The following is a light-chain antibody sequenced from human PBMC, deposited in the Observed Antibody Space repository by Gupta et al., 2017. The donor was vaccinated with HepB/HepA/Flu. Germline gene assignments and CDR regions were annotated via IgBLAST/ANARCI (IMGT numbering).Light chain of an antibody. Sequence: QSALPQAASVSGSPGQSITISCTGSSSNVGSYEFVSWYQQHPGKAPKLVIYEVNKRPSGVSNRFSASKSGNTASLTXSXLQAEDXAEYFCCSYGGSDNLILGGGTKLTVL. J-gene: IGLJ2*01. CDR1: SSNVGSYEF. CDR3: CSYGGSDNLI. CDR2: EVN. V-gene: IGLV2-23*02.